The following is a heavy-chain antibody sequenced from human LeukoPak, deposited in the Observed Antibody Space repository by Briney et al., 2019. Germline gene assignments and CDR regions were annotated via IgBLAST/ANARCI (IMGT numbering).Heavy chain of an antibody. Sequence: AASVKVSCKASGYTFTSYYMHWVRQAPGQGLEWMGIINPSGGSTSYAQKFQGRVTMTRDTSTSTVYMELSSLRSEDTAVYYCARARRITIFGVVNTWRWYLDYWGQGTLVTVSS. V-gene: IGHV1-46*01. CDR3: ARARRITIFGVVNTWRWYLDY. CDR2: INPSGGST. D-gene: IGHD3-3*01. J-gene: IGHJ4*02. CDR1: GYTFTSYY.